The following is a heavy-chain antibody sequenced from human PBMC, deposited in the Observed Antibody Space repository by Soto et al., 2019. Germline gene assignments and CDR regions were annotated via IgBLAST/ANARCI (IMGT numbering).Heavy chain of an antibody. CDR3: AGLYHYDSSGYYDY. J-gene: IGHJ4*02. CDR2: INPSVGRT. CDR1: GNSFTTYY. D-gene: IGHD3-22*01. V-gene: IGHV1-46*01. Sequence: ASXXVSCKSSGNSFTTYYMHCVRQAPGQGLEWMGIINPSVGRTTYAQKFQGRVTMTRDTSTSTFHMELSSMTSEDTAVYYCAGLYHYDSSGYYDYWGQGTLGTVSS.